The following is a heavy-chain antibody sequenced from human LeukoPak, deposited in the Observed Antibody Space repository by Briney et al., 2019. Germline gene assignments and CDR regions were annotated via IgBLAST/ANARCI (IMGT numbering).Heavy chain of an antibody. Sequence: SETLSLTCTVSGGSISTYYWSWIRQPPGKGLEWIGYIYYSGSTNYNPSLKSRVTISVDTSKNQFSLKLSSVTAADTAVYYCARHFAVRGLIPGDAFDIWGQGTMVTVSS. V-gene: IGHV4-59*08. D-gene: IGHD3-10*01. CDR3: ARHFAVRGLIPGDAFDI. CDR2: IYYSGST. J-gene: IGHJ3*02. CDR1: GGSISTYY.